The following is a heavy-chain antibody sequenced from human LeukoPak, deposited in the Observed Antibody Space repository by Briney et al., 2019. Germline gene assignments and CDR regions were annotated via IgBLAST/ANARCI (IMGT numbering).Heavy chain of an antibody. CDR2: INSDGSST. J-gene: IGHJ3*02. V-gene: IGHV3-74*01. Sequence: PGGSLRLSCAASGFAFSNNWMHWVRQAPGKGLLWVSRINSDGSSTSYADSVKARFTISRDNAKNTLYLQMNSLRAEDTAVYYCASSAGYAAFEIWDQGTMVTVFS. CDR3: ASSAGYAAFEI. CDR1: GFAFSNNW. D-gene: IGHD1-1*01.